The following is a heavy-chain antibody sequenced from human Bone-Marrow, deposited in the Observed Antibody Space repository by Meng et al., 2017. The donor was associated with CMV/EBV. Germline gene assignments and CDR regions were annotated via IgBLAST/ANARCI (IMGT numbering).Heavy chain of an antibody. J-gene: IGHJ4*02. Sequence: GESLKISCAASGFTFSSYGMHWVRQAPGKGLEWVAVIWYDGSNKYYADSVKGRFTISRDNSKNTLYLQMNSLRAEDTAVYYCARVNYDSSGFYFDYWGQGTLVTVSS. D-gene: IGHD3-22*01. CDR3: ARVNYDSSGFYFDY. V-gene: IGHV3-33*01. CDR2: IWYDGSNK. CDR1: GFTFSSYG.